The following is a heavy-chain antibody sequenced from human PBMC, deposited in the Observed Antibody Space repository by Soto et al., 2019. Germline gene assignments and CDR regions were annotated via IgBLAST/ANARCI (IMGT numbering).Heavy chain of an antibody. CDR1: GYTFTGYY. D-gene: IGHD6-6*01. CDR3: VTGDHLVR. V-gene: IGHV1-2*02. Sequence: ASVKVSCKXSGYTFTGYYLNWVRQAPGRGLEWVGWINPKTGDTNNAQKFQGRVTMTTDTSISTGYMELSGLKSDDTAVYYCVTGDHLVRWGQGTRVTVSS. CDR2: INPKTGDT. J-gene: IGHJ4*02.